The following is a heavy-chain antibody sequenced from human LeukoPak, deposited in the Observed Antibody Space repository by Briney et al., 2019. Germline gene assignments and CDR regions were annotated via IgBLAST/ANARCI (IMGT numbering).Heavy chain of an antibody. D-gene: IGHD6-19*01. V-gene: IGHV1-18*01. Sequence: GASVKVSCKASGYTFNRYGVSWVRQAPGQGPEWMGWISAHNGNTNYAQKFQGRVTMSTDTTTSTAYLELRNLISDDTAVYYCAMDKPGIAVAGNTGGTYWGQGTLVTVSS. CDR1: GYTFNRYG. J-gene: IGHJ4*02. CDR3: AMDKPGIAVAGNTGGTY. CDR2: ISAHNGNT.